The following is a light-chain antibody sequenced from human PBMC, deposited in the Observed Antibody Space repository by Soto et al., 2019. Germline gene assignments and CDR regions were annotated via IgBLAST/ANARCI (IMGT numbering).Light chain of an antibody. V-gene: IGLV2-14*01. Sequence: QSALTQPASVSGSPGQSITISCTGSSSDVGGYNYVSWYQQHPGKAPKLMIYDVSKRPSGVCNRFSGSKSGNTASLTISGIQAEDEADYYCSSFTSSNTGVFGGGTKLTVL. J-gene: IGLJ2*01. CDR2: DVS. CDR3: SSFTSSNTGV. CDR1: SSDVGGYNY.